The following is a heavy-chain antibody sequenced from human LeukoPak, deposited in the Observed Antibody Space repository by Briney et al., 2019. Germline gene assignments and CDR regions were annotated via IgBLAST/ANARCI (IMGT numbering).Heavy chain of an antibody. CDR3: ARSPYCSGGRCYSGGSWFDP. CDR1: GVSIRGDTYY. D-gene: IGHD2-15*01. V-gene: IGHV4-39*01. Sequence: PSETLSLTCTVSGVSIRGDTYYWGWIRQPLGKGLEWIGNYHIGNTYYNPSLKSRVTISEDTSKNQFSLRVSSVTAADTALYYCARSPYCSGGRCYSGGSWFDPWGQGTLVTVSS. CDR2: YHIGNT. J-gene: IGHJ5*02.